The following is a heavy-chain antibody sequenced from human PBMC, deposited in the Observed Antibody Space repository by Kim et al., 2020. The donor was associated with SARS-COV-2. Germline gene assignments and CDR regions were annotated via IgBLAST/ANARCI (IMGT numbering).Heavy chain of an antibody. CDR3: VREPAS. J-gene: IGHJ5*02. Sequence: GSSTEYAASVNGRFTISRDNAKKSMSLQMNRLTPEDTAVYYCVREPASWGQGTLVTVSS. CDR2: GSST. V-gene: IGHV3-11*01.